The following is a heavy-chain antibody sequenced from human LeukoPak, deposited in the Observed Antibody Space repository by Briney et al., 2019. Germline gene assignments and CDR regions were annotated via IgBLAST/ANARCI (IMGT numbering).Heavy chain of an antibody. Sequence: SETLSLSCAFSGGSISSYSRSWIRQPAGERLEWIGRISTSWSTNYTPSLQSRVTMSVDTSKNPFSLKRSCLTAADTAVYYCARGYGSGSSYGMDVWGEGTTVTVSS. J-gene: IGHJ6*04. CDR2: ISTSWST. V-gene: IGHV4-4*07. CDR3: ARGYGSGSSYGMDV. D-gene: IGHD3-10*01. CDR1: GGSISSYS.